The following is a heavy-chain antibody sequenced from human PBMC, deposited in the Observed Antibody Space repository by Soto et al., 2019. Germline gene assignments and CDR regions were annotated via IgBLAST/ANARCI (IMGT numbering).Heavy chain of an antibody. V-gene: IGHV1-18*04. Sequence: AXSVKVSCKASGYTFTSYGISWVRQAPGQGLEWMGWISAYNGNTNYAQKLQGRVTTTTDTSTSTAYMELRSLRSDDTAVYYCERIGPRFPLDYWGQGALVTVSS. J-gene: IGHJ4*02. CDR2: ISAYNGNT. CDR1: GYTFTSYG. CDR3: ERIGPRFPLDY.